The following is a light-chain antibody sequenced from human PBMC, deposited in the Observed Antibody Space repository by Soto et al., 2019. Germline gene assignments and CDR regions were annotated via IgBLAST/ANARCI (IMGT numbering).Light chain of an antibody. CDR1: SGSIASNY. V-gene: IGLV6-57*01. J-gene: IGLJ2*01. CDR2: EYT. CDR3: QSYDSSNHVV. Sequence: NFMLTQPHSVSESPGKTVTISCTRSSGSIASNYVQSYQQRPDSSPTTVIYEYTQRPSGVPDRFSGSIDSSSNSASLTISGLKTEDEADYYCQSYDSSNHVVFGGGTKLTVL.